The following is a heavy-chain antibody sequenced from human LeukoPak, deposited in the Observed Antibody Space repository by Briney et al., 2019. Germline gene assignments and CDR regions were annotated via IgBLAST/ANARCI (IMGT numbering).Heavy chain of an antibody. V-gene: IGHV3-7*01. CDR2: ISPLGSEQ. D-gene: IGHD3-22*01. Sequence: GGSLRLSCVDSGFTFIHHWMGWVRQAPGKGLEWVALISPLGSEQNYVDSVEGRFAASRDNARSSLFLQMYSLRGEDTAVYYCARADYDSSGLDDYWGQGTLVTVSS. J-gene: IGHJ4*02. CDR1: GFTFIHHW. CDR3: ARADYDSSGLDDY.